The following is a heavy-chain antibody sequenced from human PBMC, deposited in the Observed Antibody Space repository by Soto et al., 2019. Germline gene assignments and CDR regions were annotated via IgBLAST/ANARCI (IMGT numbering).Heavy chain of an antibody. CDR3: ARVYYDILPGDQTPYFYDGMDV. V-gene: IGHV5-51*01. Sequence: GESLKISCKGSGYSFTSYWIGWVRQMPGKGLEWMGLIYTGDSDTRYSPSFQGQVTISAAKSISTAYLQWSSLKASETAMYFCARVYYDILPGDQTPYFYDGMDVVGQGTTDKASS. J-gene: IGHJ6*01. D-gene: IGHD3-9*01. CDR1: GYSFTSYW. CDR2: IYTGDSDT.